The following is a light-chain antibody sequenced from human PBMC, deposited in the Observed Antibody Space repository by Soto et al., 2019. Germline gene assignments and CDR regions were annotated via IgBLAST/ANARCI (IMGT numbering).Light chain of an antibody. Sequence: SYELTQPPSVSVSPGQTASITCSGDKLGDKYACWYQQKPGQSPLLVIYQDSKRPSGIPERFSGSNSGNTATLTISGTQAMDEADYYCQAWDSSTVYVFGTGTKVTVL. CDR2: QDS. J-gene: IGLJ1*01. CDR3: QAWDSSTVYV. V-gene: IGLV3-1*01. CDR1: KLGDKY.